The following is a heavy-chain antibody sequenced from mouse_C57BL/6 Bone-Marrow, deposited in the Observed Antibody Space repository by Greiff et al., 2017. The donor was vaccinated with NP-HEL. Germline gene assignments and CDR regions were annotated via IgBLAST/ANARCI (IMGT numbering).Heavy chain of an antibody. CDR2: IDPSDSYT. Sequence: QVQLQQPGAELVMPGASVKLSCKASGYTFTSYWMPWVKQRPGQGLEWIGEIDPSDSYTNYNQKFKGKSTLTVDKSSSTAYMQLSSLISEDSAVYYCARWGYWGQGTTLTVSS. CDR1: GYTFTSYW. V-gene: IGHV1-69*01. CDR3: ARWGY. J-gene: IGHJ2*01.